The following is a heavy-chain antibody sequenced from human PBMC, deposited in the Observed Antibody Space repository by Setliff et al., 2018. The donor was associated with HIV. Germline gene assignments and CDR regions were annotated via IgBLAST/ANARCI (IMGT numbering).Heavy chain of an antibody. Sequence: SETLSLTCTVSGGSISGHYWSWIRQTPGKGLEWIGYVYSNGNTDYNPPLRSRVMISVDTSKNQFSLKLGSVTAADTAVYYCARDMRHLAPLGYYFDYWGQGTLVTVSS. J-gene: IGHJ4*02. CDR1: GGSISGHY. CDR3: ARDMRHLAPLGYYFDY. V-gene: IGHV4-59*11. CDR2: VYSNGNT. D-gene: IGHD3-10*01.